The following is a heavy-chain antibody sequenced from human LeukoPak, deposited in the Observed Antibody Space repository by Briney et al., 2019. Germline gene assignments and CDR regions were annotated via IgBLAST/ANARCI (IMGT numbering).Heavy chain of an antibody. CDR2: IKPTGDRK. CDR3: ARDNSVDDNAWWFDP. CDR1: GYTFTMYY. Sequence: ASVKVSCKASGYTFTMYYMHWVRQAPGEGVERMGLIKPTGDRKGYIQKLQGRGTITREMATRTDYMEMRRLRDEDTAIYYCARDNSVDDNAWWFDPWGQGTLVTVSS. J-gene: IGHJ5*02. D-gene: IGHD3-22*01. V-gene: IGHV1-46*04.